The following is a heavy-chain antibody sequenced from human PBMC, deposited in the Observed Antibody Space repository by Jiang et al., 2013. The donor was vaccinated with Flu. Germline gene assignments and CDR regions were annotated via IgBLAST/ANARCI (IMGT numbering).Heavy chain of an antibody. CDR3: ARHYDSTDYWSSPYFDY. CDR1: GYSFAAYW. Sequence: SLKISCKTSGYSFAAYWIGWVRQRPGKGLEWMGIINPSDSDTRYSPSFEGRVTISADKSIYTAYLQWDSLKASDTAMYYCARHYDSTDYWSSPYFDYWGQGTLVTVSS. J-gene: IGHJ4*02. V-gene: IGHV5-51*01. CDR2: INPSDSDT. D-gene: IGHD3-22*01.